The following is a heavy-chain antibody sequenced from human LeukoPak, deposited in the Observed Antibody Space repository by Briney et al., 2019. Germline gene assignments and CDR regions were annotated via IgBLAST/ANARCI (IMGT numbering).Heavy chain of an antibody. Sequence: SETLSLTCTVSGGSISSYYWSWIRQPPGKGLEWIGSIYYSGSTYYNPSLKSRVTISVDTSKNQFSLKLSSVTAADTAVYYCARHEKYSSSSFDCWGQGTLVTVSS. CDR1: GGSISSYY. D-gene: IGHD6-6*01. V-gene: IGHV4-39*01. CDR2: IYYSGST. CDR3: ARHEKYSSSSFDC. J-gene: IGHJ4*02.